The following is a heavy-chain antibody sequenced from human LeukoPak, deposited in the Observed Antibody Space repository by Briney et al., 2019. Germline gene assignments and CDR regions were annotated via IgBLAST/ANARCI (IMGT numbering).Heavy chain of an antibody. CDR2: ISGSGGST. CDR3: AKAVRYCSGGSCPPSFDY. CDR1: GFTFSSYA. Sequence: PGGSLRLSCAASGFTFSSYAMSWVRQAPGKGLEWVSAISGSGGSTYYADSVKGRFTISRDNAKNSLYLQMNSLRAEDTALYYCAKAVRYCSGGSCPPSFDYWGQGTLVTVSS. J-gene: IGHJ4*02. V-gene: IGHV3-23*01. D-gene: IGHD2-15*01.